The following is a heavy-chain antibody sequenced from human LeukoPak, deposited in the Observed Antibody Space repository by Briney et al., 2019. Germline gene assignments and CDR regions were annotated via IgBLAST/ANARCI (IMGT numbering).Heavy chain of an antibody. CDR2: IYSGGST. CDR1: GFTVSSNY. D-gene: IGHD3-3*01. CDR3: ARSQYYDFWSGYYTGGDYYYYYMDV. Sequence: GSLRLSCAASGFTVSSNYMSWVRQAPGKGLEWVSVIYSGGSTYYADSVKGRSTISRDNSKNTLYLQMNSLRAEDTAVYYCARSQYYDFWSGYYTGGDYYYYYMDVWGKGTTVTVSS. J-gene: IGHJ6*03. V-gene: IGHV3-66*02.